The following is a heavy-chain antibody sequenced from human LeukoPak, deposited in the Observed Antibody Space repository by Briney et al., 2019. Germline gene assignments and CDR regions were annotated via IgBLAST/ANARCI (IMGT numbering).Heavy chain of an antibody. Sequence: SDTLSLTCTVSGGSISSYYWTWIRQPPGKGLEWIGNIYTSGSTNYNSSLESRVTISVDSSKNQFSLKLTSVTAADTAMYYCGRLAYYHYYMDVWGKGTTVTVSS. V-gene: IGHV4-4*09. CDR3: GRLAYYHYYMDV. J-gene: IGHJ6*03. CDR2: IYTSGST. CDR1: GGSISSYY.